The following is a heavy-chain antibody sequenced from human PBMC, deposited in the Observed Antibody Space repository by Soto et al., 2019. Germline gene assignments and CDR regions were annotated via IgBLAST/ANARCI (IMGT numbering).Heavy chain of an antibody. CDR1: GDSISSGDYY. V-gene: IGHV4-30-4*02. Sequence: SETLSLTCTVSGDSISSGDYYWSWIRQPPGKGLEWIGCIYYSGSTYYNPSLKRRFTISIDTSKNQFSLKLSSVTAADTAVYYCACVPHHDYGDYLPFRIDPWGQGTLVTVSS. CDR2: IYYSGST. CDR3: ACVPHHDYGDYLPFRIDP. J-gene: IGHJ5*02. D-gene: IGHD4-17*01.